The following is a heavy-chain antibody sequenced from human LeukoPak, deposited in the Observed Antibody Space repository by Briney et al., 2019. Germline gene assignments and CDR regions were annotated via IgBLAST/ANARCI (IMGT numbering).Heavy chain of an antibody. CDR2: ISGSGFT. CDR1: GFTFSNYA. CDR3: AKEHGYDSSASFDY. V-gene: IGHV3-23*01. Sequence: GGSLRLSCAASGFTFSNYAMSWVRQAPGKGLEWVSSISGSGFTYYADSVKGRFTISRDNSKNTLYLQTNSLRAADTAVYYCAKEHGYDSSASFDYWGQGTLVTVSS. D-gene: IGHD3-22*01. J-gene: IGHJ4*02.